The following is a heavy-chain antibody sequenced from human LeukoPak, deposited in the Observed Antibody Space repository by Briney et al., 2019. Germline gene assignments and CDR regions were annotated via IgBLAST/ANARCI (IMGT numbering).Heavy chain of an antibody. J-gene: IGHJ6*02. CDR2: IYYSGST. CDR1: GGSISSGGYY. CDR3: ARTSYCSSTSCYFYYYYGMDV. V-gene: IGHV4-31*03. D-gene: IGHD2-2*01. Sequence: SQTLSLTCTVSGGSISSGGYYWSWIRQHPGKGLEWIGYIYYSGSTYYNPSLKSRVTISVDTSKIQFSLKLSSVTAADTAVYYCARTSYCSSTSCYFYYYYGMDVWGQGTTVTVSS.